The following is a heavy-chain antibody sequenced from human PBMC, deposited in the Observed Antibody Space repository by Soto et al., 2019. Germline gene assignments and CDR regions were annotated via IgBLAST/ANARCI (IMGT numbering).Heavy chain of an antibody. Sequence: QVQLVQSGAEVKKPGSSVKVSCKASGGTFSSYTISWVRQAPGQGLEWMGRIIPILGIANYAQKFQGRVTITADKSTSTAYMELSSLRSEDTAVYYCARRGTEYGYNWDYWGQGTLVTVSS. V-gene: IGHV1-69*02. CDR2: IIPILGIA. CDR1: GGTFSSYT. CDR3: ARRGTEYGYNWDY. D-gene: IGHD5-12*01. J-gene: IGHJ4*02.